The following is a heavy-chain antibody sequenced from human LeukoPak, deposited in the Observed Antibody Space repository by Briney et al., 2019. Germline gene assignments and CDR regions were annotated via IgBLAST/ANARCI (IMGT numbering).Heavy chain of an antibody. D-gene: IGHD6-13*01. V-gene: IGHV4-61*09. CDR1: GGSISSGSYY. Sequence: PSQTLSLTCTVSGGSISSGSYYWSWIRQPAGKGLEWIGEINHSGSTNYNPSLESRVTISVDTSKNQFSQKLSSVTAADTAVYYCARARRWPPGPVYYYYMDVWGKGTTVTISS. J-gene: IGHJ6*03. CDR2: INHSGST. CDR3: ARARRWPPGPVYYYYMDV.